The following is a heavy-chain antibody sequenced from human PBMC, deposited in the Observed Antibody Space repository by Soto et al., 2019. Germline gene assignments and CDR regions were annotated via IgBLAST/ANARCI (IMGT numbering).Heavy chain of an antibody. CDR1: GGSISSYY. CDR2: IYTSGST. CDR3: ARANYDSSGYYLDGMDV. V-gene: IGHV4-4*07. D-gene: IGHD3-22*01. J-gene: IGHJ6*02. Sequence: SETLSLTCTVSGGSISSYYLSWIRQPAGKGLEWIGRIYTSGSTNYNPSLKSRVTMSVDTSKNQFSLKLSSVTAADTAVYYCARANYDSSGYYLDGMDVWGQGTTVTVSS.